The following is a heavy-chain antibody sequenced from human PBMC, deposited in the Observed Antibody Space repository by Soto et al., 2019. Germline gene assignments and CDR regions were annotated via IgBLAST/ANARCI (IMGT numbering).Heavy chain of an antibody. CDR1: GFTFSSYA. J-gene: IGHJ5*02. CDR3: ANNWSVGKSSSWFGTRFDP. D-gene: IGHD6-13*01. V-gene: IGHV3-23*01. CDR2: ISGSGGIT. Sequence: EVPLLESVGGLVQPGGSLSLSCAASGFTFSSYAMSWVRQAPGTGLECVSAISGSGGITYYEYSVKGRFTISRDNSKNTPYLIMNSLRGEDTAVYYCANNWSVGKSSSWFGTRFDPGSQGTLVTVSA.